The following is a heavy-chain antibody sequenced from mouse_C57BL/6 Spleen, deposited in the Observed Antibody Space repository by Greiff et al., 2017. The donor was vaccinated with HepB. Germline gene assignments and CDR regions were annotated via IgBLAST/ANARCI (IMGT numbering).Heavy chain of an antibody. V-gene: IGHV1-80*01. J-gene: IGHJ3*01. CDR1: GYAFSSYW. D-gene: IGHD2-2*01. CDR3: ARSTMVTKGGLAY. Sequence: VQLKESGAELVKPGASVKISCKASGYAFSSYWMNWVKQRPGKGLEWIGQIYPGDGDTNYNGKFKGKATLTADKSSSTAYRQLSSLTSEESAVYFCARSTMVTKGGLAYWGQGTLVTVSA. CDR2: IYPGDGDT.